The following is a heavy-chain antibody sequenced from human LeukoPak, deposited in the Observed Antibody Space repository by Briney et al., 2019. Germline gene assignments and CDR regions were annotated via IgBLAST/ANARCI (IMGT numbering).Heavy chain of an antibody. CDR3: LRGDSRDF. J-gene: IGHJ4*02. V-gene: IGHV3-21*06. Sequence: GGSLGLSCAACGFAFSSYTMNWARQAPGKGPEWVASINRGGTSTHYAFSVKGRFTISRDNAQNVLYLQMNGLRGDDAAVYYCLRGDSRDFWGQGTLVTVSS. D-gene: IGHD3-22*01. CDR2: INRGGTST. CDR1: GFAFSSYT.